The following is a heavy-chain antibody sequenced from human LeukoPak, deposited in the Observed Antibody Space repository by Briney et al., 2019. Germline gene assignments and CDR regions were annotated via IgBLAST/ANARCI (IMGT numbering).Heavy chain of an antibody. J-gene: IGHJ5*02. CDR2: IYYSGST. V-gene: IGHV4-59*01. D-gene: IGHD6-13*01. CDR1: GGSISSYY. Sequence: SETLSLTCTVSGGSISSYYWSWIRQPPGKGLEWIGYIYYSGSTNYNRSLKSRVTISVDTSKNQFSLKLSSVTAADTAVYYCAGHSSSWYNWFDPWGQGTLVTVSS. CDR3: AGHSSSWYNWFDP.